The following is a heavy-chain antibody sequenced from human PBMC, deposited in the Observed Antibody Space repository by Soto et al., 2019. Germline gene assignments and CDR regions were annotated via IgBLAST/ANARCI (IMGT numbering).Heavy chain of an antibody. J-gene: IGHJ4*02. Sequence: GGSLRLSCAASGFTFGTYAMNWVRQAPGKGLEWVSSISGSGDSIAYTDSVKGRFIISRDNFKNTLYLQMNSLRAEDTAVYYCAKEDIVLMANDYWGQRILVTVSS. CDR3: AKEDIVLMANDY. CDR2: ISGSGDSI. CDR1: GFTFGTYA. V-gene: IGHV3-23*01. D-gene: IGHD2-8*01.